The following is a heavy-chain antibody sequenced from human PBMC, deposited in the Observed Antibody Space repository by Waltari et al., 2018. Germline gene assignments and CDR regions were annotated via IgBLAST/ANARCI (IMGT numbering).Heavy chain of an antibody. CDR2: INHSGST. Sequence: QVQLQQWGAGLLKPSETLSLTCAVYGGYFSGYYWSWIRQPPGKGLEWIGEINHSGSTNDSPSLKSRVTISVDTSKSQFSRKRSSVTAADTAVYYCARGGRFLEWFSDYWGQGTLVTVSS. CDR1: GGYFSGYY. CDR3: ARGGRFLEWFSDY. V-gene: IGHV4-34*01. J-gene: IGHJ4*02. D-gene: IGHD3-3*01.